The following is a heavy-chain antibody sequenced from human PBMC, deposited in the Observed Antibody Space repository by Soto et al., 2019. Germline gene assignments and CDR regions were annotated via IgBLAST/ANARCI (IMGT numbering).Heavy chain of an antibody. J-gene: IGHJ4*02. CDR1: GFTLSSYS. CDR2: ISYDGNTQ. CDR3: AKVSRPSRISTPDFDY. Sequence: GGSLRLSCAASGFTLSSYSIHWVRQAPGKGLDWVAVISYDGNTQFYGDPVKGRFIVSRDNSRNTLYLQMNNLRAEDTAVYYCAKVSRPSRISTPDFDYWGQGTLVTVSS. V-gene: IGHV3-30-3*01.